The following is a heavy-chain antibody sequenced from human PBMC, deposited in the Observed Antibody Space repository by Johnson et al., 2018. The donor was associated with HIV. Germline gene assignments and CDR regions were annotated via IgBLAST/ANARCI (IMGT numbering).Heavy chain of an antibody. D-gene: IGHD3-3*01. J-gene: IGHJ3*02. CDR1: GFTFSDYY. Sequence: QVQLVESGGGLVKPGGSLRLSCAASGFTFSDYYMSWIRQAPGKGLEWVSYISSSGSTIYYADSVKGRFTISRDNAKNSLYLQMNSLRAEDTAVYYCAKPPQAILTVFGVALPGDIWGQGTMVTVSS. CDR2: ISSSGSTI. V-gene: IGHV3-11*04. CDR3: AKPPQAILTVFGVALPGDI.